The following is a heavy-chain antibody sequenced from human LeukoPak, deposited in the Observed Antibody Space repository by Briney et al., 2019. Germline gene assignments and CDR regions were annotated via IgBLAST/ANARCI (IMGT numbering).Heavy chain of an antibody. CDR2: IIPIFGTA. D-gene: IGHD3-9*01. CDR3: ARAFYDILTGYYPNWFDP. J-gene: IGHJ5*02. V-gene: IGHV1-69*06. Sequence: GASVKVSYKASGGTFSSYAISWVRQAPGQGLEWMGRIIPIFGTANYAQKFQGRVTIIADKSTSTAYMELSSLRSEDTAVYYCARAFYDILTGYYPNWFDPWGQGTLVTVSS. CDR1: GGTFSSYA.